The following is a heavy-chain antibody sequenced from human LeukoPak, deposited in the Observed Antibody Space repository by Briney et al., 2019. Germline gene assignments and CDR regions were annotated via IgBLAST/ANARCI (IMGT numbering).Heavy chain of an antibody. CDR3: ATSPLKVYSNYAPSHYYMDV. D-gene: IGHD4-11*01. V-gene: IGHV3-23*01. Sequence: PGGSLRLSCAASGLTFSSYGMSWVRQAPGKGLEWVSAISGSGGSTYYADSVKGRFTISRDNPKNTLYLQMNSLRAEDTAVYYCATSPLKVYSNYAPSHYYMDVWGKGTTVTISS. CDR2: ISGSGGST. J-gene: IGHJ6*03. CDR1: GLTFSSYG.